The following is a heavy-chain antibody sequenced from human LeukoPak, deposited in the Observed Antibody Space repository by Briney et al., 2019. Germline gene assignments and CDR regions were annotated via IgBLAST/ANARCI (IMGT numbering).Heavy chain of an antibody. CDR2: INSDGSAT. CDR1: GFTFSSYW. Sequence: PGGSLRLSCAASGFTFSSYWMHWVRQAPGKGLVWVSHINSDGSATYADSVKGRFTIFRDNAKNTAYLQMNSLRAGDTAVYYCARAAYSDFPDYWGQGTLVTVSS. V-gene: IGHV3-74*01. CDR3: ARAAYSDFPDY. D-gene: IGHD4-11*01. J-gene: IGHJ4*02.